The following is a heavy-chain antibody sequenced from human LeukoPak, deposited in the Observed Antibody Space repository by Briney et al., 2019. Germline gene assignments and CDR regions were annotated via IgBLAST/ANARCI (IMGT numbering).Heavy chain of an antibody. D-gene: IGHD6-19*01. CDR1: GFTFSSYW. V-gene: IGHV3-74*01. Sequence: GSLLLSCAASGFTFSSYWMHWVRQAPGKGLVWVSRINTDGSSTSYADSVKGRFTISRDNAKNPLYLQMNSLRAEDMALYYCARGYFSGWFHDAFDIWGQGTMVTVSS. CDR2: INTDGSST. CDR3: ARGYFSGWFHDAFDI. J-gene: IGHJ3*02.